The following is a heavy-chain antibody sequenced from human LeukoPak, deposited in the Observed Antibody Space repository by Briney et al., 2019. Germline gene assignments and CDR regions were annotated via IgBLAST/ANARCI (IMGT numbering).Heavy chain of an antibody. J-gene: IGHJ6*03. Sequence: ASVKVSCKASGYTFTGYYMHWVRQAPGQGLEWMGWINPNSGGTNYAQKFQGRVTMTRDTSISTAYMELRSLRSDDTAVYYCAREYSSSWYGHYYYYMDVWGKGTAVTISS. D-gene: IGHD6-13*01. CDR3: AREYSSSWYGHYYYYMDV. V-gene: IGHV1-2*02. CDR2: INPNSGGT. CDR1: GYTFTGYY.